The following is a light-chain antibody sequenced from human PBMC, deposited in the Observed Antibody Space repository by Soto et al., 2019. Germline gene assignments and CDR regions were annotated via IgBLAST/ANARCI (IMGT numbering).Light chain of an antibody. V-gene: IGLV2-8*01. CDR2: EVS. Sequence: QSALTQPPSASGSPGQSVTISCTGTSSDVGGYNYVSWYQQHPGKAPKVMIFEVSKRPSGVPDRFSGSKSGNTASLTVSGLQAEDEADYYCSSYAGSDSNYVFGTGTKLTVL. CDR1: SSDVGGYNY. CDR3: SSYAGSDSNYV. J-gene: IGLJ1*01.